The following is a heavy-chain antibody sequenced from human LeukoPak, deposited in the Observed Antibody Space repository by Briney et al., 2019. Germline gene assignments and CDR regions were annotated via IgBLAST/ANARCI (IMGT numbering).Heavy chain of an antibody. D-gene: IGHD2-15*01. Sequence: GGSLRLSCAASGFTFSSYAMSWVRQAPGKGLEWVSAISGSGGSTYYADSVKGRFTISRDNSKSTLYLQMNSLRAEDTAVYYCAKVGVVVVAATGFDYWGQGTLVTVSS. CDR3: AKVGVVVVAATGFDY. CDR1: GFTFSSYA. J-gene: IGHJ4*02. V-gene: IGHV3-23*01. CDR2: ISGSGGST.